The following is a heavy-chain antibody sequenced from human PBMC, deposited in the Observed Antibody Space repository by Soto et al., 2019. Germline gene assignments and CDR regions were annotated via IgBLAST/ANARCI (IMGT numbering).Heavy chain of an antibody. CDR2: IYHSGST. CDR1: GGSISSGGYS. Sequence: PSETLSLTCAVSGGSISSGGYSWSWIRQPPGKGLEWIGYIYHSGSTYYNPSLKSRVTISVDRSKNQFSLKLRSVTAADTAVYYCARLSAVAVTGYYYYGMDVWGQGTTVTVSS. CDR3: ARLSAVAVTGYYYYGMDV. D-gene: IGHD6-19*01. V-gene: IGHV4-30-2*01. J-gene: IGHJ6*02.